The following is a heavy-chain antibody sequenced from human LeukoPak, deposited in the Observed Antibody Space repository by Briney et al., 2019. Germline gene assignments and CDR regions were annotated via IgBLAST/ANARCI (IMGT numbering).Heavy chain of an antibody. J-gene: IGHJ4*02. D-gene: IGHD6-13*01. CDR2: ISAYNGNT. Sequence: ASVMVSCKTSGYTFTSYGISWVRQAPGQGLEWMGWISAYNGNTNYAQKFQGRVTMTRDTSISTAYMELSRLRSDDTAVYYCARDSAAAGTLDYWGQGTLVTVSS. V-gene: IGHV1-18*01. CDR1: GYTFTSYG. CDR3: ARDSAAAGTLDY.